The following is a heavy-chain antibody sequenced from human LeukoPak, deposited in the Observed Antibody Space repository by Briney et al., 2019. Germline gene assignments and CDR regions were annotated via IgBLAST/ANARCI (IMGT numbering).Heavy chain of an antibody. D-gene: IGHD4-11*01. J-gene: IGHJ4*02. CDR1: GYLIRSGNY. CDR3: ARHGGTRVTLVQVYYFDY. V-gene: IGHV4-38-2*02. CDR2: IYYSGST. Sequence: SETLSLTCTVSGYLIRSGNYWGWIRQPPGKGLEWIGSIYYSGSTYYNPSLKSRVTISVDTSKNQLSLKLSSVTAADTAVYYCARHGGTRVTLVQVYYFDYWGQGTLVTVSS.